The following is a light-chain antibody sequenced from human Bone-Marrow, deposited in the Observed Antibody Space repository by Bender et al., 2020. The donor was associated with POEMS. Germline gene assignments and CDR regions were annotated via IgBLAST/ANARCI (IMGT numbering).Light chain of an antibody. CDR2: YDD. CDR3: SAWDDSLSGWV. CDR1: SSNIGSSS. J-gene: IGLJ3*02. Sequence: QSVLTQPPSASATPGQRVTISCSGSSSNIGSSSVNWYHHLPGEAPKLLIYYDDLLTPGVSDRFSASKSGTSASLAISELQSEDEALYYCSAWDDSLSGWVFGGGTKLTVL. V-gene: IGLV1-36*01.